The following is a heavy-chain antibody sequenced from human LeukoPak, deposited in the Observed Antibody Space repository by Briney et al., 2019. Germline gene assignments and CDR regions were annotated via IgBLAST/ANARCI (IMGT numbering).Heavy chain of an antibody. CDR1: GGSISSGGYS. J-gene: IGHJ3*02. V-gene: IGHV4-30-2*01. CDR3: ARGADSSGYYAFDT. CDR2: IYHSGST. D-gene: IGHD3-22*01. Sequence: PSQTLSLTCAVSGGSISSGGYSWSWIRQPPGKGLEWIGYIYHSGSTYYNPSLKSRVTISVDRSKNQFSLKLSSVTAADTAVYYCARGADSSGYYAFDTWGQGTMVTVSS.